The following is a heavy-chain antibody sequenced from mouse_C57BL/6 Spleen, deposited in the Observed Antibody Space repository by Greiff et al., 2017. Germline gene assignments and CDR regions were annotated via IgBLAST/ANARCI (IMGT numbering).Heavy chain of an antibody. V-gene: IGHV5-4*01. CDR1: GFTFSSYA. D-gene: IGHD2-4*01. CDR3: ARDDYDSFAY. Sequence: EVQGVESGGGLVKPGGSLKLSCAASGFTFSSYAMSWVRQTPEKRLEWVATISDGGSYTYYPDNVKGRSTISRDNAKNNLYLQMSHLKSEDTAMYYCARDDYDSFAYWGQGTLVTVSA. J-gene: IGHJ3*01. CDR2: ISDGGSYT.